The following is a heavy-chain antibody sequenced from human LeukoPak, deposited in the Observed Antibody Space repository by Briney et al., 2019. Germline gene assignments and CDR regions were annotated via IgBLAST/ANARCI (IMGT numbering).Heavy chain of an antibody. CDR1: GGSISSTNW. CDR3: AREQLSIVPSLNWFDP. Sequence: SETLSLTCGVSGGSISSTNWWSWVRQPPGQGLEWIGEISLSGVTNYNPSLKSRVTMSLDRSKNHLSLTLTSVTAADTAVYYCAREQLSIVPSLNWFDPWGQGTLVTVSS. CDR2: ISLSGVT. J-gene: IGHJ5*02. D-gene: IGHD2-8*01. V-gene: IGHV4-4*02.